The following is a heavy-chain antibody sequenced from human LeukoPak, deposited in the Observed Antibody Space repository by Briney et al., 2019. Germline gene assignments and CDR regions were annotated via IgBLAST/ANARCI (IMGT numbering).Heavy chain of an antibody. Sequence: SETLCLTCAVSGGSISSYYWSWIRQPPGKGLEWIGYIYYSGSTNDNPSLKSRVTISVDTSKNQFSLKLSSVTAADTAVYYCAREGIAVAGIDYRGHGTLVTVSS. V-gene: IGHV4-59*01. CDR1: GGSISSYY. J-gene: IGHJ4*01. D-gene: IGHD6-19*01. CDR3: AREGIAVAGIDY. CDR2: IYYSGST.